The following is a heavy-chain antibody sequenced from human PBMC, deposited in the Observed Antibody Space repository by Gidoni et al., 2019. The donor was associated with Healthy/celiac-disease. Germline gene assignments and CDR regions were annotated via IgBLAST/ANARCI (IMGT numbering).Heavy chain of an antibody. D-gene: IGHD3-22*01. V-gene: IGHV4-59*08. CDR2: IYYRGST. CDR3: ARHRSYYYDSSGQDDAFDI. Sequence: QVQLQESGPGLVKPSETLSLTCTVSGGSISSYYWSWIRQPPGKGLEWIGYIYYRGSTNYNPSLKSRVTISVDTSKNQFSLKLSSVTAADTAVYYCARHRSYYYDSSGQDDAFDIWGQGTMVTVSS. CDR1: GGSISSYY. J-gene: IGHJ3*02.